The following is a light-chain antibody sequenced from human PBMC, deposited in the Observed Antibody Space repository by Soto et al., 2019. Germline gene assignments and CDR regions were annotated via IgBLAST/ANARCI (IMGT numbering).Light chain of an antibody. CDR1: QSISSW. Sequence: DIQMTQSPSTLSASVGDRVTITCRASQSISSWLAWYQQKPGKAPKLLIYDASSLESGVPSRFSGSGSGTEFPLTISSLQPGDFATYYCQQYNSYSTFGQGNKLEIK. CDR2: DAS. V-gene: IGKV1-5*01. CDR3: QQYNSYST. J-gene: IGKJ2*01.